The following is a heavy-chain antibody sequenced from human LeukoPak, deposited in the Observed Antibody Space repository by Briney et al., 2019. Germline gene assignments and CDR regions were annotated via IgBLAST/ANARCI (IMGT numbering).Heavy chain of an antibody. D-gene: IGHD3-3*01. V-gene: IGHV3-7*01. CDR3: ARLIRGDDFWSRMGYYYYYYMDV. CDR1: GFTFSSYW. Sequence: GGSLRLSCAASGFTFSSYWMSWVRQAPGKGLEWVANIKQDGSEKYYVDSVKGRFTISRDNAKNSLYLQMNSLRAEDTAVYYCARLIRGDDFWSRMGYYYYYYMDVWGKGTTVTVSS. J-gene: IGHJ6*03. CDR2: IKQDGSEK.